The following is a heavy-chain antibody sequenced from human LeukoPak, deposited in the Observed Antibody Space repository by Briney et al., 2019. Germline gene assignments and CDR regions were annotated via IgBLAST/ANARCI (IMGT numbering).Heavy chain of an antibody. Sequence: GGSLRLSCAASGFTFDDYGMSWVRQAPGKGLEWVSGINWNGGSTGYADSVKGRFTISRDNAKNSLCLQMNSLRAEDTALYYCGRPIVGATSDAFDIWGQGTMVTVPS. D-gene: IGHD1-26*01. CDR2: INWNGGST. V-gene: IGHV3-20*04. CDR1: GFTFDDYG. CDR3: GRPIVGATSDAFDI. J-gene: IGHJ3*02.